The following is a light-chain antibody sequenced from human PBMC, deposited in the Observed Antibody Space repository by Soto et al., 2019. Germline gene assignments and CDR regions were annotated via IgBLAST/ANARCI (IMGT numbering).Light chain of an antibody. V-gene: IGLV1-47*01. CDR3: AAWDDSLSGLYV. CDR2: RNN. J-gene: IGLJ1*01. CDR1: SSNIGSNY. Sequence: QSVLTQPPSASGTPGQRVIISCSGSSSNIGSNYVYWYQQLPGTAPKLLIYRNNQRPSGVPDRFSGSKSGTSASLAISGLRSEDEADYYCAAWDDSLSGLYVFGTGTKLTVL.